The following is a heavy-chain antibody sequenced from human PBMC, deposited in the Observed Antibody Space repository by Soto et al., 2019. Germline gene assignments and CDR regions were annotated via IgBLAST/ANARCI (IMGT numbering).Heavy chain of an antibody. CDR1: GFTFSTYW. Sequence: GGSLRLSCAASGFTFSTYWMHWVRQAPGKGLVWVSHIKSDGSDTSYADSVKGRFTISRDNAKNTLYLQMNSLRSEDTAVYYCASGSSSKIDYWGQGTLVTVSS. J-gene: IGHJ4*02. CDR2: IKSDGSDT. V-gene: IGHV3-74*01. D-gene: IGHD6-6*01. CDR3: ASGSSSKIDY.